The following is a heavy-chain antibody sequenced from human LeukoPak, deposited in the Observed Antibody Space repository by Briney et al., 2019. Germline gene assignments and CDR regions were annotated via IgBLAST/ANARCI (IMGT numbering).Heavy chain of an antibody. CDR1: GFTVSSSY. CDR3: ARDLGSYYYDSSGYDI. V-gene: IGHV3-53*01. J-gene: IGHJ3*02. Sequence: GGSLRLSCGTSGFTVSSSYMSWVRQAPGKGLEWVSVIYSNGNTYYADSVKGRFTISRDNSKNTLYPQMNSLTAEDTAVYYCARDLGSYYYDSSGYDIWGQGTMVTVSS. D-gene: IGHD3-22*01. CDR2: IYSNGNT.